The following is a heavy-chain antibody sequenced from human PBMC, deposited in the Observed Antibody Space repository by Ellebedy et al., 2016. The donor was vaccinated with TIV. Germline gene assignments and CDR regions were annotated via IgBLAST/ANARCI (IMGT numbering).Heavy chain of an antibody. Sequence: LSLTCAASGFNVSSNYMSWVRQAPGKGLEWVSIIYSAGYTYYADSGKGRFTISRDDSKNTLYLQMNTLRVEDTAVYHCVRDGAYGDYSPGYYGMDVWGQGTTVTVSS. CDR3: VRDGAYGDYSPGYYGMDV. CDR1: GFNVSSNY. D-gene: IGHD3-22*01. J-gene: IGHJ6*02. V-gene: IGHV3-53*01. CDR2: IYSAGYT.